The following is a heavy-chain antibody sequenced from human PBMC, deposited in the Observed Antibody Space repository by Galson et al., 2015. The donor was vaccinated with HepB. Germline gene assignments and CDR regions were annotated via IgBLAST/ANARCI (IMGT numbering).Heavy chain of an antibody. D-gene: IGHD3-22*01. CDR1: GFTFTSSA. Sequence: SVKVSCKASGFTFTSSAVQWVRQARGQRLEWIGWIVVGSGNTNYAQKFQERVTITRDMSTSTAYMELSSLRSEDTAVYYCAAAGGPYYYDSSGIWHYYGMDVWGQGTTVTVSS. J-gene: IGHJ6*02. CDR3: AAAGGPYYYDSSGIWHYYGMDV. V-gene: IGHV1-58*01. CDR2: IVVGSGNT.